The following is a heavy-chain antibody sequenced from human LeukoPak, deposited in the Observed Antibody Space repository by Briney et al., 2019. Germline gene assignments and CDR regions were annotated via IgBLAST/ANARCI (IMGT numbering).Heavy chain of an antibody. CDR2: INPNSGGT. D-gene: IGHD1-26*01. CDR3: ARGIVGATTGD. Sequence: ASVKVSCKASGYTFTGYYMHWVRQAPGQGLEWMGWINPNSGGTNYAQTFQGRVTMTRDTSISTAYMELSRLRSDDTAVYYCARGIVGATTGDWGQGTLVTVSS. V-gene: IGHV1-2*02. CDR1: GYTFTGYY. J-gene: IGHJ4*02.